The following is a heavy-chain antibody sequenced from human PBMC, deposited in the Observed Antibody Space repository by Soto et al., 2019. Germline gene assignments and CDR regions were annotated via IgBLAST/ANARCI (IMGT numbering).Heavy chain of an antibody. V-gene: IGHV3-30-3*01. CDR2: MSFDGSNE. J-gene: IGHJ4*02. D-gene: IGHD3-16*01. CDR1: GFTFSSYA. CDR3: ARSPIRRYYDNIDY. Sequence: QVQLVESGGGVVQPGRSLRLSCAASGFTFSSYAMHWVRQAPGKGLEWVAVMSFDGSNEYSADSVKGRFTISRDNSKDTLYLQMNSLRAEDTAIYYCARSPIRRYYDNIDYLGQGTLVTVSS.